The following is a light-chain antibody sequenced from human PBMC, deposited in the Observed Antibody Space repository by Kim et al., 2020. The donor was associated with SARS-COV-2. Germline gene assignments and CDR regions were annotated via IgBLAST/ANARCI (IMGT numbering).Light chain of an antibody. Sequence: SASVGDRVTITCRASPDIGYWLAWYQQKPGKAPILLIYGATTLQDGVPSRFSGSGSGTDFTLTISSLRSEDSATYFCQQAVSVPYTFGQGTKLEI. CDR1: PDIGYW. CDR2: GAT. J-gene: IGKJ2*01. CDR3: QQAVSVPYT. V-gene: IGKV1D-12*01.